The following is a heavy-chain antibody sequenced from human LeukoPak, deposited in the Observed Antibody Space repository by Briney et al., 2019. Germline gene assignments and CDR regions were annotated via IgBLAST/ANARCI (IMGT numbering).Heavy chain of an antibody. D-gene: IGHD6-19*01. CDR3: TRHQESYSSGWSSGVVPYYYYYYYMDV. V-gene: IGHV3-73*01. Sequence: PGGSLRLSCVGSGFTFSGSGMHWVRQASGKGLEWIGRIRSKAHTYATAYAASVEGRFTISRDDSKNTAYLQMNSLKTEDTAVYYCTRHQESYSSGWSSGVVPYYYYYYYMDVWGKGTTVTVSS. J-gene: IGHJ6*03. CDR1: GFTFSGSG. CDR2: IRSKAHTYAT.